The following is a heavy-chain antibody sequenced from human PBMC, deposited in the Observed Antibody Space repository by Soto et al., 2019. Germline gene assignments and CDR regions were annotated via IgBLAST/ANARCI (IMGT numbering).Heavy chain of an antibody. V-gene: IGHV3-7*05. CDR2: IKQDGSEK. Sequence: ELQLVESGGDLVQPGGSLRPPWAGAEFTCSTCWMGWVRQSPGKGPEWVANIKQDGSEKFYLDSVKGRFTISRDNAKKSLYLQMNSLRAEDTAAYYCTREKNWGQGTLVTVSS. J-gene: IGHJ4*02. CDR3: TREKN. CDR1: EFTCSTCW.